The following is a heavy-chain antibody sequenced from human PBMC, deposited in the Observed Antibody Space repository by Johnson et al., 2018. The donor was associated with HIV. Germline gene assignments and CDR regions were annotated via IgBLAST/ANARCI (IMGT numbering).Heavy chain of an antibody. CDR3: AKSQDRSAYDYDFDI. CDR1: GVTFSNAW. CDR2: IKSKTDGGTT. Sequence: VQLVESGGGLIKPGGSLRLSCAASGVTFSNAWMSWVRQAPGKGLEWVGRIKSKTDGGTTDYAAPVKGRFTISRDNSKNTLYLQMSSLRAEDTAVYYCAKSQDRSAYDYDFDIWGQGTMVTVSS. J-gene: IGHJ3*02. D-gene: IGHD3-22*01. V-gene: IGHV3-15*01.